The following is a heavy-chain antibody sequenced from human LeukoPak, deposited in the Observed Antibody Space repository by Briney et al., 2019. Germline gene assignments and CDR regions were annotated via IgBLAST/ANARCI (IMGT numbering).Heavy chain of an antibody. Sequence: SETLSLTCTVSGGSISSGSYYWSWIRQPAGKGLEWIGYIYYSGSTNYNPSLKSRATISVDTSKNQFSLKLSSVTAADTAVYYCARHLRGRYCSSTSCYGHFDYWGQGTLVTVSS. CDR1: GGSISSGSYY. CDR2: IYYSGST. V-gene: IGHV4-61*10. CDR3: ARHLRGRYCSSTSCYGHFDY. D-gene: IGHD2-2*01. J-gene: IGHJ4*02.